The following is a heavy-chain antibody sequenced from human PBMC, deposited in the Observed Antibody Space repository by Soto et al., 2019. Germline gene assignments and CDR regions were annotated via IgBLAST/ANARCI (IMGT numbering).Heavy chain of an antibody. CDR3: AKSGYITGLRWFDP. J-gene: IGHJ5*02. CDR1: GFTFSTSW. D-gene: IGHD2-8*02. Sequence: GESLKISCKGSGFTFSTSWIGWVRQTPGKGLEWIGIIYPGDSDTRYSPSFQGQVTISADKSLTTAYLQWNSLKASDSALYYCAKSGYITGLRWFDPWGQGAFVTLSS. V-gene: IGHV5-51*01. CDR2: IYPGDSDT.